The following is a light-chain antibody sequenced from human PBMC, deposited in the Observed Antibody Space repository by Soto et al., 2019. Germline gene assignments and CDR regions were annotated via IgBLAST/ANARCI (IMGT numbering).Light chain of an antibody. CDR2: GAS. J-gene: IGKJ2*01. Sequence: DIQMTQSPSSLSASVGDRVTITCRASQSITTYLNWYEQRPGKAPKLLISGASSLQSGVPSRFSGSKSGTDFTLTISSPQPEDFATYYCQQSYSTPYTFGQGTKLEIK. V-gene: IGKV1-39*01. CDR3: QQSYSTPYT. CDR1: QSITTY.